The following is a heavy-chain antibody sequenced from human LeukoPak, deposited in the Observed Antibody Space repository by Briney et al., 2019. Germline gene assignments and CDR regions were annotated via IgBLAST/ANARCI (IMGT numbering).Heavy chain of an antibody. Sequence: LTRGSLRLSCAASGFTFTSYGIHWVRKAPGKGLEWVSAISGSGGATHYADSVKGRFTISRDNSKNTVYLQLNSLRAEDTAVYYCAKLLRAGRLLAISLDSWGQGTLVTVSS. V-gene: IGHV3-23*01. CDR2: ISGSGGAT. D-gene: IGHD3-10*01. J-gene: IGHJ4*02. CDR3: AKLLRAGRLLAISLDS. CDR1: GFTFTSYG.